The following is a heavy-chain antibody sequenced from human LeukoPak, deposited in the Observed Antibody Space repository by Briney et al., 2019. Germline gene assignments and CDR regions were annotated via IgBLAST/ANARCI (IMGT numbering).Heavy chain of an antibody. CDR2: ISYDGSNK. J-gene: IGHJ4*02. D-gene: IGHD6-13*01. CDR1: GFTFSSYG. CDR3: ADTGLIRQQLALGY. Sequence: GRSLRLSCAASGFTFSSYGMHWVRQAPGKGLEWVAVISYDGSNKYYADSVKGRFTISRDNSKNTLYLQMNSLRAEDTAVYYCADTGLIRQQLALGYWGQGTLVTVSS. V-gene: IGHV3-30*03.